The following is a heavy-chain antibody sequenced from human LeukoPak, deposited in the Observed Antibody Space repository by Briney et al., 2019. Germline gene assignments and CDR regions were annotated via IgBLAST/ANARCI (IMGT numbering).Heavy chain of an antibody. Sequence: GGSLRLSCAASGFTFSSYWMSWVRQAPGKGLVWVSRINSGGSSTSYADSVKGRFSISRDNAKNTLYLQMNSLRAEDTAVYYCARVVRFCSGGNCYYYYMDVWGKGTTVTVSS. CDR2: INSGGSST. J-gene: IGHJ6*03. CDR3: ARVVRFCSGGNCYYYYMDV. CDR1: GFTFSSYW. V-gene: IGHV3-74*01. D-gene: IGHD2-15*01.